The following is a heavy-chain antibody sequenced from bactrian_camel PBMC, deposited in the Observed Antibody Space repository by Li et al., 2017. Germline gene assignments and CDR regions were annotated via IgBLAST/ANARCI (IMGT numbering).Heavy chain of an antibody. D-gene: IGHD5*01. J-gene: IGHJ4*01. V-gene: IGHV3S53*01. CDR2: FLSDNTP. Sequence: HVQLVESGGGSVQPGGSLRRSCAASGYSVSACVVAWCRQAPGKERELVSTFLSDNTPSYVDSVKGRFTISQDNAKNTVYLHMNRLKPEDTAVYYCHAACHYGLSLEHYWGQGTQVTVS. CDR3: HAACHYGLSLEHY. CDR1: GYSVSACV.